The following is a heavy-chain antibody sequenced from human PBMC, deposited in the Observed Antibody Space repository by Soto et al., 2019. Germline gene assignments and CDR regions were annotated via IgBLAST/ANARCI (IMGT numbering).Heavy chain of an antibody. D-gene: IGHD1-1*01. CDR1: GYTFTSYG. V-gene: IGHV1-18*01. J-gene: IGHJ4*02. Sequence: QVHLVQSGAEVKKPGASVKVSCKGSGYTFTSYGITWVRQAPGQGLEWMGWISAHNGNTAYAQKLQGRVTVTRDTSMSTAYMELRSLRSADTSVYYCARGRYVDYWGQGARVTVSS. CDR2: ISAHNGNT. CDR3: ARGRYVDY.